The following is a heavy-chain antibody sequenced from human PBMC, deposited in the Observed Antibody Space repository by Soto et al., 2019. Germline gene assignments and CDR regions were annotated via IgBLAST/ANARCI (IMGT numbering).Heavy chain of an antibody. CDR1: GFTFSSYG. CDR2: ICSSSAYI. J-gene: IGHJ4*02. CDR3: ATEAGGAYGDTSDY. Sequence: EVQLVESGGGLVKPGGSLRLSCAASGFTFSSYGMNWVRQAPGKGLEWVSSICSSSAYIYYADSVKGRFTISRDNAKNTQNLQMNSLRDENTAVDYCATEAGGAYGDTSDYWGQGTPVTVSS. D-gene: IGHD3-10*01. V-gene: IGHV3-21*01.